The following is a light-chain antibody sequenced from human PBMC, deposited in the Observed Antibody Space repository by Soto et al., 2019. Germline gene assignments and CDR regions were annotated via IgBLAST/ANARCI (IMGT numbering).Light chain of an antibody. Sequence: QPVLTQSPSASASLGASVKLTCTLSRGHSSYAIAWHHQQPQKGPRYLMNLNSDGSHNKGDGIPDRLSGSRSEAEHYLTISSLQSEDEGDYYCQTWGTGHVVFGGGTKVTVL. V-gene: IGLV4-69*01. CDR3: QTWGTGHVV. CDR1: RGHSSYA. J-gene: IGLJ2*01. CDR2: LNSDGSH.